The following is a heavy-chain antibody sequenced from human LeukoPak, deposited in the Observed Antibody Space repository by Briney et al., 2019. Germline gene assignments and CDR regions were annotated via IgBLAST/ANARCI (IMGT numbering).Heavy chain of an antibody. CDR2: IGTAGDT. J-gene: IGHJ6*02. D-gene: IGHD3-10*01. CDR3: ARVPDRGSYSGGMDV. V-gene: IGHV3-13*01. Sequence: GSLRLSCAASGFTFSSYDMHWVRQATGKGLEWVSAIGTAGDTYYPGSVKGRFTISRENAKNSLYLQMNSLRAGDTAVYYCARVPDRGSYSGGMDVWGQGTTVTVSS. CDR1: GFTFSSYD.